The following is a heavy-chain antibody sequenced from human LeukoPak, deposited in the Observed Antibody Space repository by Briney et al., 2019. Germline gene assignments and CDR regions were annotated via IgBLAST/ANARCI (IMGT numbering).Heavy chain of an antibody. Sequence: PGGSLRLSCGASGFTFKTYWMIWVRQAPGKGLEWVGNIKDDGSAEYYMDSVKGRFTISRDNAENSLYLQMNNLRVEDTVVYYFARDTPGYGAYENWGQGTRVTVSS. CDR1: GFTFKTYW. J-gene: IGHJ4*02. V-gene: IGHV3-7*01. CDR2: IKDDGSAE. D-gene: IGHD4/OR15-4a*01. CDR3: ARDTPGYGAYEN.